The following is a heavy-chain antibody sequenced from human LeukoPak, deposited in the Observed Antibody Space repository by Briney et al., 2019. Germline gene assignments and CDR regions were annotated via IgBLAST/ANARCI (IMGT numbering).Heavy chain of an antibody. V-gene: IGHV3-33*06. Sequence: GGSLRLSCAPSGFTFSTYGMHWVRQAPGKGLEWVAVIWYDGRNKYYAESVKCRVPISRENSKNPLYLQMSRLRAEDTAVYYCAKDQGRFGSYAAILDYWGQGTLVTVSS. CDR1: GFTFSTYG. CDR3: AKDQGRFGSYAAILDY. J-gene: IGHJ4*02. CDR2: IWYDGRNK. D-gene: IGHD1-26*01.